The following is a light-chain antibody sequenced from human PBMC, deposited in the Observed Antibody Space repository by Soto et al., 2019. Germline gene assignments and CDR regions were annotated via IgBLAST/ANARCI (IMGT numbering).Light chain of an antibody. CDR1: QGISNY. J-gene: IGKJ3*01. Sequence: DIQMTQSPSSLSASVGDRVTITCRASQGISNYLAWYQQKPGTVPKLLISAASTLQTGVPSRFSGGGSGTDFTLTISSLQPEDVATYYCQHLNNYPPFTFGPGTKVDLE. CDR2: AAS. CDR3: QHLNNYPPFT. V-gene: IGKV1-27*01.